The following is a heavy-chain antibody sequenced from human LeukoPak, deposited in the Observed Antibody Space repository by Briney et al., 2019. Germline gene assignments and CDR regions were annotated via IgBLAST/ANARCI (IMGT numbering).Heavy chain of an antibody. CDR1: GGTFSSYA. J-gene: IGHJ3*02. D-gene: IGHD3-10*01. CDR3: ARSLDRVRLDAFDI. Sequence: SVKVSCKASGGTFSSYAISWVRQAPGQGLEWMGGIIPIFGTANYAQKFQGRVTITADKSTSTAYMELSSLRSDDTAVYYCARSLDRVRLDAFDIWGQGTMVTVSS. CDR2: IIPIFGTA. V-gene: IGHV1-69*06.